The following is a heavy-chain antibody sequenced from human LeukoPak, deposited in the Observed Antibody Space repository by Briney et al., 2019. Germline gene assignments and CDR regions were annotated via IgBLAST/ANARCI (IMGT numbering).Heavy chain of an antibody. J-gene: IGHJ4*02. Sequence: KPSETLSLTCTVSGGSINSYFWTWIRQPPGKGLEWIGYIFCGGSTTYNIYNPSLKSRVTISVDTSKTQFSLRLPSVTAADTAVYYCAALVGPTKAVDYWGQGTLVTVSS. D-gene: IGHD1-26*01. CDR3: AALVGPTKAVDY. V-gene: IGHV4-59*01. CDR2: IFCGGSTTYN. CDR1: GGSINSYF.